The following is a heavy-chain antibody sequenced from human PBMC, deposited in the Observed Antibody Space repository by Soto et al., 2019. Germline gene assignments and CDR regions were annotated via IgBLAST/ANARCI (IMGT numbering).Heavy chain of an antibody. Sequence: GESLKISCQGSGYSFRRYWVAWGRRMPGKGLEWMGIIYPGDSDTRYSPSFQGQVTISVDKSITTAYLQWSSLKASDTAMYYCARGYCTATICDPWFDPWGQGTLVTVSS. CDR2: IYPGDSDT. J-gene: IGHJ5*02. CDR1: GYSFRRYW. V-gene: IGHV5-51*01. CDR3: ARGYCTATICDPWFDP. D-gene: IGHD2-8*02.